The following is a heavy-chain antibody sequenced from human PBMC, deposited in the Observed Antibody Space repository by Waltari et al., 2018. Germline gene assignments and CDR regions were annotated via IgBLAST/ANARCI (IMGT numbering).Heavy chain of an antibody. Sequence: EVQLLESGGGLVQPGGSLRLSCAASGFTFSSYAMSWVRQARGKGLGWVSAIGGSGGSTYYADSVKGRFTISRDNSKNTLYLQMNSLRAEDTAVYYCAKDGRGYYDFWSGYSDWFDPWGQGTLVTVSS. CDR3: AKDGRGYYDFWSGYSDWFDP. D-gene: IGHD3-3*01. J-gene: IGHJ5*02. CDR1: GFTFSSYA. CDR2: IGGSGGST. V-gene: IGHV3-23*01.